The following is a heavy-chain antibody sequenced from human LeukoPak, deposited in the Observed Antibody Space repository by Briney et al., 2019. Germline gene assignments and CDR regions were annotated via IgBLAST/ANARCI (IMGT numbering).Heavy chain of an antibody. CDR2: IFPILGIA. CDR3: ARIPAWDIVVVPAAI. Sequence: GASVKVSCKASGGTFSSYAISWVRQAPGQGLEWMGRIFPILGIANYAQKFQGRVTITADKSTSTAYMELSSLRSEDTAVYYCARIPAWDIVVVPAAIWGQGTLVTVSS. V-gene: IGHV1-69*04. CDR1: GGTFSSYA. J-gene: IGHJ4*02. D-gene: IGHD2-2*01.